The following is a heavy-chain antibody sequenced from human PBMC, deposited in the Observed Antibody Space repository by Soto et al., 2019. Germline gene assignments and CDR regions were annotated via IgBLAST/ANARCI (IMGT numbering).Heavy chain of an antibody. Sequence: AAVKVSCKTSGYRFTTYTMHWVRQAPGQRLEWMGWINAGIGDTKYSLKFQGRCTISTDASASTGYMELSTLRSEDTAGDYCWSSIAKAGFDSWAQGHRVPV. CDR1: GYRFTTYT. CDR3: WSSIAKAGFDS. V-gene: IGHV1-3*01. J-gene: IGHJ4*02. D-gene: IGHD6-6*01. CDR2: INAGIGDT.